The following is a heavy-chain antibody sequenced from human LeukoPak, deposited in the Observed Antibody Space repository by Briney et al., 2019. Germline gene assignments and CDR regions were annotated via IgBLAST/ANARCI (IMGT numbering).Heavy chain of an antibody. J-gene: IGHJ5*02. CDR1: GGSFSGYY. CDR2: INHSGST. V-gene: IGHV4-34*01. Sequence: PSETLSLTCAVYGGSFSGYYWSWIRQPPGKGLERIGEINHSGSTNYNPSLKSRVTISVDTSKNQFSLKLSSVTAADTAVYYCARGVYYDFWSGYYTPMWPHDKLDPWGQGTLVTVSS. CDR3: ARGVYYDFWSGYYTPMWPHDKLDP. D-gene: IGHD3-3*01.